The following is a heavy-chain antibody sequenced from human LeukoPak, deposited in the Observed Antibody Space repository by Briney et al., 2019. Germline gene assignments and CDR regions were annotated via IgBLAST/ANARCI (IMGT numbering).Heavy chain of an antibody. CDR1: GGSISSGGYS. V-gene: IGHV4-30-2*01. D-gene: IGHD2-2*01. CDR3: AREGGYCSSTSCYGNWFDP. CDR2: IYHSGST. Sequence: SETLSLTCAVSGGSISSGGYSWSWIRQPPGKGLEWIGYIYHSGSTYYNPSLKSRVTISVDRSKNQFSLKLSSVTAADTAVYYCAREGGYCSSTSCYGNWFDPWGQGTLVTVSS. J-gene: IGHJ5*02.